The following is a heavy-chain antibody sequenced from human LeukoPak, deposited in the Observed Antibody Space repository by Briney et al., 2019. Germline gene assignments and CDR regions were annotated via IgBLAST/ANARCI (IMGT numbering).Heavy chain of an antibody. CDR3: ARANRAAGTLTCDAFDI. J-gene: IGHJ3*02. Sequence: YSGSTYYNPSLKSRVTISVDTSKNQFSLKLSSVTAADTAVYYCARANRAAGTLTCDAFDIWGQGTMVTVSS. D-gene: IGHD6-13*01. V-gene: IGHV4-31*02. CDR2: YSGST.